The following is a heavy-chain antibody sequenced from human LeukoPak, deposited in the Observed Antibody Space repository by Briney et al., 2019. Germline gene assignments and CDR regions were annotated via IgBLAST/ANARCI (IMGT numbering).Heavy chain of an antibody. J-gene: IGHJ6*02. CDR3: ARFGVPYGVDV. D-gene: IGHD3-16*01. CDR2: IEPGGSEK. CDR1: GFTFSTYW. Sequence: GGSLRLSCAASGFTFSTYWMGWVRQAPGKGLEWVANIEPGGSEKDYVDSLKGRFTISRDNAKNSLYLQVNSLRAEDTAVYYCARFGVPYGVDVWGQGTTVTVSS. V-gene: IGHV3-7*04.